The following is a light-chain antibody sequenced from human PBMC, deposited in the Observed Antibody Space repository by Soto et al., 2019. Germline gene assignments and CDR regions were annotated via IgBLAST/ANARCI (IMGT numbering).Light chain of an antibody. V-gene: IGLV2-14*01. CDR1: SSDVGGYNF. J-gene: IGLJ7*01. CDR2: EVS. CDR3: FSYISTGILL. Sequence: QSALTQPASVSGSPGQSITISCIGTSSDVGGYNFVSWYQQHPGKAPKLMIYEVSNRPSGVSTRFSGSKSGNTASLTISGLQAEDEADYYCFSYISTGILLFGGGTQLTVL.